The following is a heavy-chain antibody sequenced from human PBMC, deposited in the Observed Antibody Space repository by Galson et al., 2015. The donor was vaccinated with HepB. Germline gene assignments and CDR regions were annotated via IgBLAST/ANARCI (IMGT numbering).Heavy chain of an antibody. CDR3: ARVPYYDSSGYYYLFDY. CDR1: GYAFTSYG. D-gene: IGHD3-22*01. Sequence: SVKVSCKASGYAFTSYGISWVRQAPGQGLEWMGWISAYNGNTNYAQKLQGRVTMTTDTSTSTAYMELRSLRSDDTAVYYCARVPYYDSSGYYYLFDYWGQGTLVTVSS. CDR2: ISAYNGNT. J-gene: IGHJ4*02. V-gene: IGHV1-18*01.